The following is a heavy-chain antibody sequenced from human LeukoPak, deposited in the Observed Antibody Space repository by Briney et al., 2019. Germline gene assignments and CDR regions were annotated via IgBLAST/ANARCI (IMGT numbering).Heavy chain of an antibody. Sequence: GGSLRLSCAASGFTFSSYSMNWVRQAPGKGLEWVSAISGSGGSTYYADSVKGRFTISRDNSKNTLYLQMNSLRAEDTAVYYCAKDMGSSWHFDYWGQGTLVTVSS. V-gene: IGHV3-23*01. J-gene: IGHJ4*02. CDR3: AKDMGSSWHFDY. CDR1: GFTFSSYS. D-gene: IGHD6-13*01. CDR2: ISGSGGST.